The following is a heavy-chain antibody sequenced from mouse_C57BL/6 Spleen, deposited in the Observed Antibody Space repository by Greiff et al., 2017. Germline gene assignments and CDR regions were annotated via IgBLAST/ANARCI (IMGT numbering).Heavy chain of an antibody. Sequence: VQLQQSGAELARPGASVKMSCKASGYTFTSYSMHWVKQRPGQGLEWIGYINPSSGYTKYNQKFKDKATLTADKSSSTAYMQLSSLTSEDSAVXYGARASIYYDYDVFAYWGQGTLVTVSA. CDR1: GYTFTSYS. CDR3: ARASIYYDYDVFAY. CDR2: INPSSGYT. D-gene: IGHD2-4*01. V-gene: IGHV1-4*01. J-gene: IGHJ3*01.